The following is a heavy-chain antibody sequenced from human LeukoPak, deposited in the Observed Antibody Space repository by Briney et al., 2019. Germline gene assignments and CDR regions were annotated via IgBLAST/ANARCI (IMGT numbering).Heavy chain of an antibody. CDR1: GFTFSDYY. D-gene: IGHD3-3*01. CDR3: ARTNFWSGYFYGMDV. CDR2: ISSSSSYT. V-gene: IGHV3-11*06. Sequence: GGSLGLSCAASGFTFSDYYMSWIRQAPGKGLEWVSYISSSSSYTNYADSVKGRFTISRDNAKNSLYLQMNSLRAEDTAVYYCARTNFWSGYFYGMDVWGQGTTVTVSS. J-gene: IGHJ6*02.